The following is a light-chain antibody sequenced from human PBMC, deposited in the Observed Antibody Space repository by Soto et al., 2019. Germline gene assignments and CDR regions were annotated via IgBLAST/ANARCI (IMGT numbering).Light chain of an antibody. V-gene: IGKV1-17*01. CDR3: LQHNSYPQT. Sequence: DIQMTQSPSSLSASVGDRVTITCRASQGISDALGWYQQKPGKAPKRLIYAASSLQSGVPSRFSGSGSRTEFTLTIHSLTPEDFATYYCLQHNSYPQTFGQGTKVEIK. J-gene: IGKJ1*01. CDR2: AAS. CDR1: QGISDA.